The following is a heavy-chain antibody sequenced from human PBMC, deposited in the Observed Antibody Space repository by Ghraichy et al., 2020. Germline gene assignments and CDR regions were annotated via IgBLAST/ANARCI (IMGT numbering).Heavy chain of an antibody. CDR2: TYYRSKWYN. V-gene: IGHV6-1*01. D-gene: IGHD5-12*01. J-gene: IGHJ4*02. Sequence: SQTLSLTCAISGDSVSSNSAAWNWIRQSPSRGLEWLGRTYYRSKWYNDYAVSVKSRITINPDTSKNQFSLQLNSVTPEDTAVYYCARAGVDIVATIFSYDWGYFDYWGQGTLVTVSS. CDR1: GDSVSSNSAA. CDR3: ARAGVDIVATIFSYDWGYFDY.